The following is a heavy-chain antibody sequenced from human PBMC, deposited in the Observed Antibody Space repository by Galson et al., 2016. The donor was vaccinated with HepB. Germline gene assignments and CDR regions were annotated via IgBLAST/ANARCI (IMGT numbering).Heavy chain of an antibody. CDR3: GRETKRNAFDI. V-gene: IGHV4-31*03. D-gene: IGHD1-7*01. Sequence: TLSLTCTVSGGSISNAEYYWAWIRQHPGKGLEWIGHIHHSGNTYSNPSLRGRMTLSVDTSKNQFSLELSSVTAADTAVYYCGRETKRNAFDICGQGTVVTVSS. CDR1: GGSISNAEYY. CDR2: IHHSGNT. J-gene: IGHJ3*02.